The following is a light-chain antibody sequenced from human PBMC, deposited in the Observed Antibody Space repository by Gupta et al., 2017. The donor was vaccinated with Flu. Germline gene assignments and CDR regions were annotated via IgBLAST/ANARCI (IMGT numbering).Light chain of an antibody. V-gene: IGLV1-47*02. J-gene: IGLJ3*02. CDR3: SSWDDSLSGWV. CDR2: SND. Sequence: QSVLTQPPSASGTPGQRATISCPGSSSNVGSNSIYWYQHLPGTAPKLLIYSNDQLPSGVPDRFSVSKSGSSASLAISGLRSEDEADYYCSSWDDSLSGWVFGGGTKVTVL. CDR1: SSNVGSNS.